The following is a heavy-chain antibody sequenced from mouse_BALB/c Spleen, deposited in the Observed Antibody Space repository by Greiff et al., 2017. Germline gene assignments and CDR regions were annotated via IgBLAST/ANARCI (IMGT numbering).Heavy chain of an antibody. V-gene: IGHV5-17*02. Sequence: EVMLVESGGGLVQPGGSRKLSCAASGFTFSSFGMHWVRQAPEKGLEWVAYISSGSSTIYYADTVKGRFTISKDNPKNTLFLQMTSLRSEDTAMYYCARDITTATWFAYWGQGTLVTVSA. CDR3: ARDITTATWFAY. CDR1: GFTFSSFG. CDR2: ISSGSSTI. J-gene: IGHJ3*01. D-gene: IGHD1-2*01.